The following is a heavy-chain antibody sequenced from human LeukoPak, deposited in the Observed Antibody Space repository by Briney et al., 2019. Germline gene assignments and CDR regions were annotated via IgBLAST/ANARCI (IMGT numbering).Heavy chain of an antibody. V-gene: IGHV1-2*02. CDR2: INPNSGGT. Sequence: ASVKVSCKASGYTFTGYYMHWVRQAPGQGLEWMGWINPNSGGTNYAQKFQGRVTMTRDTSISTAYMELSRLRSDDTAVYYCARAFGSSSSWFHDAFDIWGRGTMVTVSS. D-gene: IGHD6-13*01. J-gene: IGHJ3*02. CDR1: GYTFTGYY. CDR3: ARAFGSSSSWFHDAFDI.